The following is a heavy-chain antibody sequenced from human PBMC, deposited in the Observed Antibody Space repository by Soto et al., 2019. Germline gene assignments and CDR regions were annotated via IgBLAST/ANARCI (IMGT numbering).Heavy chain of an antibody. V-gene: IGHV1-69*12. D-gene: IGHD5-18*01. J-gene: IGHJ4*02. CDR3: AGLLHGYSPVFDY. CDR1: GGTFSSYA. Sequence: QVQLVQSGAEVKKPGSSVKVSCKASGGTFSSYAISWVRQAPGQGLEWMGGIIPIFGTANYAQKFQGRVTITADEATGTAYMELSSLRSEDTAVYYCAGLLHGYSPVFDYWGQGTLVTVSS. CDR2: IIPIFGTA.